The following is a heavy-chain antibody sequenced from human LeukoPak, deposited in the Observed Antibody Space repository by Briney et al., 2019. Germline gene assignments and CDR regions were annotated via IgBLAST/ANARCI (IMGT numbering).Heavy chain of an antibody. D-gene: IGHD2/OR15-2a*01. CDR3: VRNGAIVPLYYFDY. CDR1: GFTFGSYA. J-gene: IGHJ4*02. CDR2: ISDSGTIT. V-gene: IGHV3-23*01. Sequence: GGSLRLSCAASGFTFGSYAMTWVRQAPGRGLEWVSGISDSGTITSYAASVKGRFTISRDSFNNTMYLHQSTLRADDTAVYYCVRNGAIVPLYYFDYWGLGTLVIVSS.